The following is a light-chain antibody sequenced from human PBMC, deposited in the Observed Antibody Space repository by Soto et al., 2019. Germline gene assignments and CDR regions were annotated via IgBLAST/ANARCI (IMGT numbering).Light chain of an antibody. CDR2: GAS. CDR1: EPVRNTF. CDR3: QQYADSPLT. V-gene: IGKV3-20*01. Sequence: DIVLTQSPDTLSLSPGERATLSCRASEPVRNTFLAWYQQKPGQAPRLLIYGASSRAIGIPDRFRGSGSGADFTLTISRLEPEDFALYFCQQYADSPLTFGGGSKVEI. J-gene: IGKJ4*01.